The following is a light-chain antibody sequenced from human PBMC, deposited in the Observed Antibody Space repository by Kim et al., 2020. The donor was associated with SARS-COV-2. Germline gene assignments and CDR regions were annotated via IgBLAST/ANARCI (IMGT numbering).Light chain of an antibody. V-gene: IGKV1-27*01. CDR3: QKYNSAPWT. CDR1: QDIANS. Sequence: ASLGDRVTITCRASQDIANSLAWYQQKPGKVPKVLIYAASTLQSGVPSRFSGSGSGTEFTLPIGSLQTEDVATYYCQKYNSAPWTFGPGTKVDIK. J-gene: IGKJ1*01. CDR2: AAS.